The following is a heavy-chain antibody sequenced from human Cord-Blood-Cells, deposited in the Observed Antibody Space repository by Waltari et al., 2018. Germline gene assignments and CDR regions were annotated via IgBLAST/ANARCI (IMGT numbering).Heavy chain of an antibody. V-gene: IGHV3-23*01. Sequence: EVQLLESGGGLVQPGGSLGLSCAASGFTFSSYAMRWVRQAPGKGLEWVSAISGSGGSTYYASSVKGRFTISRDNSKNTLYLQMNSLRAEDTAVYYCAKDGIAARFDYWGQGTLVTVSS. CDR2: ISGSGGST. D-gene: IGHD6-6*01. CDR3: AKDGIAARFDY. CDR1: GFTFSSYA. J-gene: IGHJ4*02.